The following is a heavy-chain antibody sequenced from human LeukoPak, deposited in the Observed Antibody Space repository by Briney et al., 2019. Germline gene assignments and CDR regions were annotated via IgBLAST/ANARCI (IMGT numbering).Heavy chain of an antibody. D-gene: IGHD4-17*01. Sequence: ASVKVSCKASGYTFTSYGISWVRQAPGQGLEWMGWISACNGNTNYAQRLQGRVTMTTDTSTSTAYMELRSLRSDDTAVYYCARDRDYGDYNTQDLFVYWGQGTLVTVSS. J-gene: IGHJ4*02. CDR1: GYTFTSYG. CDR3: ARDRDYGDYNTQDLFVY. CDR2: ISACNGNT. V-gene: IGHV1-18*01.